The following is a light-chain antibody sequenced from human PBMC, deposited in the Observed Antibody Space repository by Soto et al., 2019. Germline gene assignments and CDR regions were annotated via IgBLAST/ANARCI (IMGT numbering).Light chain of an antibody. Sequence: SYELTQPLSVSVALGQTARITCGGNNIGSKNVHWYQQKPGQAPVLVIDRDSNRPSGIPERFSGSNSGNTATLTINRAQVGDEADYYCQVWDSSTVFGGGTKLTVL. CDR2: RDS. CDR3: QVWDSSTV. V-gene: IGLV3-9*01. CDR1: NIGSKN. J-gene: IGLJ2*01.